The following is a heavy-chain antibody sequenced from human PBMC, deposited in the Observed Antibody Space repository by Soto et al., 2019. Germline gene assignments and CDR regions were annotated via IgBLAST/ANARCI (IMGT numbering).Heavy chain of an antibody. CDR3: ARGRLPDYGDYVSAFDI. CDR2: VNHSGST. J-gene: IGHJ3*02. Sequence: SETLSLTCAVYGGSFNSYYWTWIRQSPGKGLEWIGEVNHSGSTNYNPSLKSRVIILVDTSKNQFSLRLSSVTAADTAVYFCARGRLPDYGDYVSAFDIWGQGTMVTVSS. CDR1: GGSFNSYY. D-gene: IGHD4-17*01. V-gene: IGHV4-34*01.